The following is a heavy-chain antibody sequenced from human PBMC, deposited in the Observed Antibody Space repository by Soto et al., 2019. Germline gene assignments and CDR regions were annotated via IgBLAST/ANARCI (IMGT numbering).Heavy chain of an antibody. Sequence: PGGSLRLSCAASGLTLSSNAMSWVRQAPGKGLEWVSAISGSGGRTYYADSVKGRFTIPRDNSKNTVYLRMNGLKADDSAVYYCAKPIIGPYGSGSPSVFYYGMDVWGRGTTVTVSS. J-gene: IGHJ6*02. CDR1: GLTLSSNA. CDR3: AKPIIGPYGSGSPSVFYYGMDV. CDR2: ISGSGGRT. D-gene: IGHD3-10*01. V-gene: IGHV3-23*01.